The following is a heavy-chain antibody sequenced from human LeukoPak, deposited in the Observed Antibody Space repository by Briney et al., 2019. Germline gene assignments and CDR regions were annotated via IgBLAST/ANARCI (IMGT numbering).Heavy chain of an antibody. CDR3: ARGPGYSSGWSTGMPKGWFDP. CDR1: GYTFTSYV. J-gene: IGHJ5*02. V-gene: IGHV1-8*01. Sequence: ASVKVSCKTSGYTFTSYVINWVRQATGQGLEWMGWMNPNSGNTGYAQKFQGRVTMTRNTSINTAYMELSSLRSEDTAVYYCARGPGYSSGWSTGMPKGWFDPWGQGTLVTVSS. D-gene: IGHD6-19*01. CDR2: MNPNSGNT.